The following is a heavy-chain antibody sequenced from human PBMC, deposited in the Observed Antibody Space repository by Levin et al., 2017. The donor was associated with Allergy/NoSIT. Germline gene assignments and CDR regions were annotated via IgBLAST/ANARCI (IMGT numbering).Heavy chain of an antibody. J-gene: IGHJ4*02. CDR3: TRGSCSGASCFDY. D-gene: IGHD2-15*01. Sequence: PGGSLRLSCAASGFTFSSYGMHWVRQAPGKGLEWVAIIWYDGSNKYYADSVKGRFTISRDNSKNTLFLQMNSLRAEDSAVYYCTRGSCSGASCFDYWGQGTLVTVSS. V-gene: IGHV3-33*01. CDR1: GFTFSSYG. CDR2: IWYDGSNK.